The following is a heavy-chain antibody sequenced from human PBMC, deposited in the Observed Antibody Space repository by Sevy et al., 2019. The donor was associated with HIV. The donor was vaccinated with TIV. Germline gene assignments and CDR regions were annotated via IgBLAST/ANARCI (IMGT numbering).Heavy chain of an antibody. D-gene: IGHD2-8*01. CDR1: GFTFSKYS. CDR2: LSFGCGEI. J-gene: IGHJ4*02. Sequence: GGSLRLSCAASGFTFSKYSMSWVRQPPGKGLEWVSTLSFGCGEINYADSVKGRFTISRDNSKSSVYLQMNNLRPDDTDMYYCAREGCTKPHDYWGQGTLVTVSS. CDR3: AREGCTKPHDY. V-gene: IGHV3-23*01.